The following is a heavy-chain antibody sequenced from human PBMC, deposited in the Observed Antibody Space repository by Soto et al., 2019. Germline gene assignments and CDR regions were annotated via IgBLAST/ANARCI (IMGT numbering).Heavy chain of an antibody. CDR3: ARSDGRY. Sequence: SETLSLTWPVAGDSISSYYWSWIRQPPGKGLEWIGYIYYSGSTNYNPSLKSRVTISVDTSKNQFSLKLSSVTAADTTVYYCARSDGRYWGQGTLVTVSS. V-gene: IGHV4-59*01. J-gene: IGHJ4*02. CDR1: GDSISSYY. CDR2: IYYSGST.